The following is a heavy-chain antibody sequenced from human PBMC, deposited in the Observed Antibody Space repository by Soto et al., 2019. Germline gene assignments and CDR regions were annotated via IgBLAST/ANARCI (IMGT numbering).Heavy chain of an antibody. CDR3: ASGVVVVPTAILFRH. CDR1: RYSFTNYW. J-gene: IGHJ4*02. V-gene: IGHV5-51*01. CDR2: IYLSDSDT. D-gene: IGHD2-2*02. Sequence: GESLKISCQTSRYSFTNYWIAWVRQMPGKGLEWMGVIYLSDSDTKYSPSFQGQVTISADKSISAAYLQWSSLEASDTAMYYCASGVVVVPTAILFRHWRQGTLVTVSS.